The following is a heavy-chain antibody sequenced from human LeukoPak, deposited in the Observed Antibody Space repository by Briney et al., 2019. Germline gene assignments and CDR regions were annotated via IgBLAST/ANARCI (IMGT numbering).Heavy chain of an antibody. CDR1: GYSISSGYY. V-gene: IGHV4-38-2*02. J-gene: IGHJ6*03. Sequence: SETLSLTCAVSGYSISSGYYWGWIRQPPGKGLEWIGSIYHSGSTYYNPSLKSRVTISVDTSKNQFSLKLSSVTAADTAVYYCARDPYDFWSGYYSLYYIDVWGKGTTVTVSS. CDR3: ARDPYDFWSGYYSLYYIDV. CDR2: IYHSGST. D-gene: IGHD3-3*01.